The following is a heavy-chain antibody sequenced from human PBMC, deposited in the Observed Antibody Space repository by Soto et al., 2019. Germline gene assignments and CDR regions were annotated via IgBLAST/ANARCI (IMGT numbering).Heavy chain of an antibody. D-gene: IGHD6-13*01. CDR3: ARNSEHFES. V-gene: IGHV3-11*01. Sequence: SLRHSCSSSSLTLSDYYMSLIRQAPGKWLEWISYIISSGRTIYYADSAKGRFTISRDNAKNSLYLQLNSLRAEDTAVYYCARNSEHFESWGQGVLVTVSS. J-gene: IGHJ4*02. CDR1: SLTLSDYY. CDR2: IISSGRTI.